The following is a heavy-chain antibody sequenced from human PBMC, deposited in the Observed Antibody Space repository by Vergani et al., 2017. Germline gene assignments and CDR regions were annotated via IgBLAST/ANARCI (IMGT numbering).Heavy chain of an antibody. Sequence: EVQLVESGGGLVQAGRSLRLSCTASGFTVSSNYMSWVRQAPGKGLEWVSVIYSGGSTYYADSVKGRFIISRDISKNTLHLQLNSLRVEDTAVYFCSYGMDVWGQGTTVTVSS. CDR2: IYSGGST. CDR3: SYGMDV. J-gene: IGHJ6*02. CDR1: GFTVSSNY. V-gene: IGHV3-66*01.